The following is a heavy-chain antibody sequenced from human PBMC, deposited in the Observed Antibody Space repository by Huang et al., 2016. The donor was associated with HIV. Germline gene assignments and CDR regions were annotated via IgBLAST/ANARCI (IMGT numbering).Heavy chain of an antibody. CDR2: IIPIFGTA. V-gene: IGHV1-69*13. D-gene: IGHD3-3*01. CDR3: ARGRGYDFWSGYPFDY. CDR1: GGTFSSYA. Sequence: QVQLVQSGAEVKKPGSSVKVSCKASGGTFSSYAISWVRQAPGQGLEWMGGIIPIFGTANYAQKFQGRVTITADESTSTAYMEVSSLRSEDMAVYYCARGRGYDFWSGYPFDYWGQGTLVTVSS. J-gene: IGHJ4*02.